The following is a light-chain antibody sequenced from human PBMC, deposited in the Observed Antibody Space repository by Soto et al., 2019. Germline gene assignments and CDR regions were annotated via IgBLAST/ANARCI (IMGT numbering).Light chain of an antibody. V-gene: IGKV3-15*01. CDR1: QTVGSN. CDR3: QQYNKWVT. CDR2: GAS. J-gene: IGKJ3*01. Sequence: EIVMTQSPATLSVSPGESATLSCRASQTVGSNLAWYQQKRGQTPRLLIYGASTRATGIPARFSGSGSGTEFTLTISSLQSEDFAVYYCQQYNKWVTFGPGPRVDIK.